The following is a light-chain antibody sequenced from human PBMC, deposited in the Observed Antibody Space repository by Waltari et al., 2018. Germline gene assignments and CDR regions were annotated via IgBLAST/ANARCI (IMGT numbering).Light chain of an antibody. Sequence: DVQMTQSPSTLSASVGDSVTLTCRASQCISNSWAWYQQKPGKAPNLLIYAASNLQPGVPSRFSATGSGTEFTLTIGSLQPEDSATYFCQQGISFPLTFGQGTRLEIK. CDR1: QCISNS. J-gene: IGKJ5*01. V-gene: IGKV1-12*01. CDR3: QQGISFPLT. CDR2: AAS.